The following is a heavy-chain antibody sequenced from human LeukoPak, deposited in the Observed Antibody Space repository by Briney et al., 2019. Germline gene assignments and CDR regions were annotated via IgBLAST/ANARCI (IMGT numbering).Heavy chain of an antibody. CDR3: ARGLGYCSGGSCYGTNYFDY. CDR1: GGSFSGYY. D-gene: IGHD2-15*01. CDR2: IIHSGST. V-gene: IGHV4-34*01. Sequence: SETLPLTCAVYGGSFSGYYWSWIRQPPGKGLEWIGEIIHSGSTNYNPSLKSRVTISVDTSKNQFSLKLSSVTAADTAVYYCARGLGYCSGGSCYGTNYFDYWGQGTLVTVSS. J-gene: IGHJ4*02.